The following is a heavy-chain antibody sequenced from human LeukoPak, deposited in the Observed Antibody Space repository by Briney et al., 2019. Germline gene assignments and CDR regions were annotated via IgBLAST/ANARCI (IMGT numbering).Heavy chain of an antibody. Sequence: SETLSLTCTVSGYSISSGYYWGWIRQPPGKGLEWIGSIYHSGSTYYNPSLKSRVTISVDTSKNQFSLKLSSVTAADTAVYYCARDMQLNFDYWGQGTLVTVSS. CDR1: GYSISSGYY. CDR3: ARDMQLNFDY. CDR2: IYHSGST. V-gene: IGHV4-38-2*02. J-gene: IGHJ4*02. D-gene: IGHD2-2*01.